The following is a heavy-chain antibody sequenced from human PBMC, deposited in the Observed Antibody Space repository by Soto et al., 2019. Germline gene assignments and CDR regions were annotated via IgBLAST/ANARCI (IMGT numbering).Heavy chain of an antibody. CDR1: GGSFSGYY. Sequence: SETLSLTCAVYGGSFSGYYWSWIRQPPGKGLEWIGEINHSGSTNYNPSLKSRVTISVDTSKNQFSLKLSSVTAADTAVYYCARVVPAAMDLFDYWGQGTLVTVSS. CDR3: ARVVPAAMDLFDY. D-gene: IGHD2-2*01. J-gene: IGHJ4*02. CDR2: INHSGST. V-gene: IGHV4-34*01.